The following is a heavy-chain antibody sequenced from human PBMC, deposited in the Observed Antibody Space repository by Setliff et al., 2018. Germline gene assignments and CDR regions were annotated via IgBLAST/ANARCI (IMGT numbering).Heavy chain of an antibody. D-gene: IGHD6-13*01. J-gene: IGHJ4*02. CDR1: GFTFSSYA. V-gene: IGHV3-23*01. CDR2: ISGSGGST. Sequence: PGGSLRLSCAASGFTFSSYAMSWVRQAPGKGLEWISGISGSGGSTYYADSVKGRFTISRDNSKNTLYLQMNSLRAEDTAIYYCAKSHSSWPIFIDYWGQGTLVTVSS. CDR3: AKSHSSWPIFIDY.